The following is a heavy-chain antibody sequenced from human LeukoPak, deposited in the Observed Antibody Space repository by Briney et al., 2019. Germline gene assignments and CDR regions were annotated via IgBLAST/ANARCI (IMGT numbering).Heavy chain of an antibody. V-gene: IGHV4-34*01. CDR1: GGSFSGYY. CDR2: INHSGNT. CDR3: AREDCSGGDCYTFDI. J-gene: IGHJ3*02. D-gene: IGHD2-15*01. Sequence: PSETLSLTCAVYGGSFSGYYWSWIRQPPGKGLEWIGEINHSGNTNYSPSLKSRATISVDTSKNQFSLKLNSVTAADTALYFCAREDCSGGDCYTFDIWGRGTMVTVSS.